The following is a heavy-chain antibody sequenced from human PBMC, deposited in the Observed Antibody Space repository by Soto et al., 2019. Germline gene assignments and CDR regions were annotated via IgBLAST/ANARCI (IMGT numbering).Heavy chain of an antibody. V-gene: IGHV4-30-4*01. CDR2: IYYSGST. CDR1: GGSINSGDDY. J-gene: IGHJ6*02. Sequence: PSETLSLTCAVCGGSINSGDDYWSWIRQPPGKCLEWIGYIYYSGSTYYNPSLKSRVTISVDTSKNQFSLKLSSVTAEDTAVYYCARCEGSTSWGYYGMAVWGQGTTVTVSS. CDR3: ARCEGSTSWGYYGMAV. D-gene: IGHD2-2*01.